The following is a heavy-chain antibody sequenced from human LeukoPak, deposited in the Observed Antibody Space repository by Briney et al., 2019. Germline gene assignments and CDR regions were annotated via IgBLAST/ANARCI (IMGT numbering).Heavy chain of an antibody. Sequence: ASVKVSCKTSGYTFSDYYMHWLRQAPGQGPEWMGWISPNSGDTNYAQKFRDRVTITRDTSTRTVYMEMRRLRLNDTARYHCARDGGLDFWGQGTQVTVSS. CDR1: GYTFSDYY. V-gene: IGHV1-2*02. D-gene: IGHD3-3*01. CDR2: ISPNSGDT. CDR3: ARDGGLDF. J-gene: IGHJ4*02.